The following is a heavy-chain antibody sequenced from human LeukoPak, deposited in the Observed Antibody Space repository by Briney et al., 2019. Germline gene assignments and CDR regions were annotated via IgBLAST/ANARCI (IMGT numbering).Heavy chain of an antibody. CDR2: IYYSGST. D-gene: IGHD5-24*01. J-gene: IGHJ4*02. Sequence: PSETLSLTCTVSGDSISSYYWSWIRQHPGKGLEWIGFIYYSGSTYYNPSLKSRVTISVDTSKNQFSLKLSSVTAADTAVYYCARDNGDGYNPYFDYWGQGTLVTVSS. V-gene: IGHV4-59*06. CDR1: GDSISSYY. CDR3: ARDNGDGYNPYFDY.